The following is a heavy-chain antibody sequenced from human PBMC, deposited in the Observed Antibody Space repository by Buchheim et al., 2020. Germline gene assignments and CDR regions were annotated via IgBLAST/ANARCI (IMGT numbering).Heavy chain of an antibody. D-gene: IGHD2-21*02. CDR1: GGSISSDDYS. CDR2: IYYSGSA. Sequence: QVQLQESGPGLVKPSQTLSLTCTVSGGSISSDDYSWSWVRQPPGKGLEWIGRIYYSGSAHYNASLKRRVSTSVDTSKNQFSLKLASVTAADTAVYYCARVNGDSVSMDVWGQGTT. V-gene: IGHV4-30-4*01. J-gene: IGHJ6*02. CDR3: ARVNGDSVSMDV.